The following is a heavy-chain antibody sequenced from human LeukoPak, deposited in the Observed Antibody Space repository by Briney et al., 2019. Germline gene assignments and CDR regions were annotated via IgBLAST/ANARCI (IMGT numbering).Heavy chain of an antibody. Sequence: PGGSLRLSCAASGFTFSSYSMNWVRQAPGKGLEWVSSISHRSSYIYYADSVQGRFTISRDNAKNSLYLQMNSLRAEDTAVYHCARDPAPQGWFDSWGQGTLVTVSS. J-gene: IGHJ5*01. CDR1: GFTFSSYS. V-gene: IGHV3-21*01. CDR3: ARDPAPQGWFDS. CDR2: ISHRSSYI.